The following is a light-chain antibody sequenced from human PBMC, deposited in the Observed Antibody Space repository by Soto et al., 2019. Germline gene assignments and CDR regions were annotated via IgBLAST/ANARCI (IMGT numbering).Light chain of an antibody. CDR2: EAS. J-gene: IGKJ2*03. CDR1: RSISSH. CDR3: QHSHSAPYS. Sequence: DIQMTQSPSSLSASIGDRVTITCRASRSISSHLNWYQQKPGKTPELLIYEASSWQSGVPSRFSGSGSGTDFTLTISTLQSVDFATYYCQHSHSAPYSFGQGTKLEIK. V-gene: IGKV1-39*01.